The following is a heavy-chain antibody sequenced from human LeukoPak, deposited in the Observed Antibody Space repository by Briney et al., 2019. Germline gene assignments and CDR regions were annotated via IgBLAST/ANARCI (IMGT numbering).Heavy chain of an antibody. Sequence: VASVKVSCRTSGYTFTGYYMHWVRQAPGQGLEWMGWINPNSGGTNYAQRFQGRDTMTRDTSMSTAYMELSRLRSDDSAVYYCARYFYDSSGSSSDAFDIWGQGTMVTVSS. CDR1: GYTFTGYY. J-gene: IGHJ3*02. D-gene: IGHD3-22*01. CDR3: ARYFYDSSGSSSDAFDI. CDR2: INPNSGGT. V-gene: IGHV1-2*02.